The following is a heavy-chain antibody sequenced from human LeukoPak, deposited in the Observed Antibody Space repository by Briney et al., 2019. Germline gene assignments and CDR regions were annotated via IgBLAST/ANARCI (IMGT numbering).Heavy chain of an antibody. CDR3: ARGHTYSGSYFYFQH. CDR2: IKQDGSEK. J-gene: IGHJ1*01. CDR1: GFTFSSYW. D-gene: IGHD1-26*01. V-gene: IGHV3-7*01. Sequence: GGSLRLSCAASGFTFSSYWMSWVRQAPGKGLEWVANIKQDGSEKYYVDSMKGRFTISRDNAKNSLYLQMNSLRAEDTAVYYCARGHTYSGSYFYFQHWGQGTLVTVSS.